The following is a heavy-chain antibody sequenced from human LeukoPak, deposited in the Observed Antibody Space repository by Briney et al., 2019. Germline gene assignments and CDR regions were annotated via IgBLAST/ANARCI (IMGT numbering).Heavy chain of an antibody. CDR3: ATPALTYYYGSGSYYPY. D-gene: IGHD3-10*01. Sequence: ASVKVSCKVSGYTLTELSMHRVRQAPGKGLEWMGGFDPEDGETIYAQKFQGRVTMTEDTSTDTAYMELSSLRSEDTAVYYCATPALTYYYGSGSYYPYWGQGTLVTVSS. J-gene: IGHJ4*02. CDR1: GYTLTELS. V-gene: IGHV1-24*01. CDR2: FDPEDGET.